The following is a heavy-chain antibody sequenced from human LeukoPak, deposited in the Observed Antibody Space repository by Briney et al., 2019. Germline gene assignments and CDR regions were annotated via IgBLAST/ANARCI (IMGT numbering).Heavy chain of an antibody. CDR2: INPNSGGT. D-gene: IGHD3-22*01. CDR1: GYTFTGYY. CDR3: AGTRGKTYYYDSTSRGAFDI. J-gene: IGHJ3*02. Sequence: GASVKVSCKASGYTFTGYYMHWVRQAPGQGLEWMGWINPNSGGTNYAQKFQGRVTMTRDTSISTAYIELSRLRSDDTAVYYCAGTRGKTYYYDSTSRGAFDIWGQGTMVTVSS. V-gene: IGHV1-2*02.